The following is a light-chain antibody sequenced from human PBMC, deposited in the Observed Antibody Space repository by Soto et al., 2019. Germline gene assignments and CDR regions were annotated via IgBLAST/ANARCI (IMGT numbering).Light chain of an antibody. J-gene: IGLJ1*01. CDR3: VSFTSSTTSV. CDR2: DVA. V-gene: IGLV2-14*03. CDR1: SSDVGGSNF. Sequence: QSVLTQPASVSASPGQSITISCTGTSSDVGGSNFVSWYQQHPGKPPKLIIYDVATRPSGVSNRFSGSKSGSTASLIISRLQTEDEADYYCVSFTSSTTSVFGSGTQLTVL.